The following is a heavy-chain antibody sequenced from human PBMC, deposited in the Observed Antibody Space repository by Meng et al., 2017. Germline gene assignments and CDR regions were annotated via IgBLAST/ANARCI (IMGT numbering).Heavy chain of an antibody. CDR2: INPNSGGT. J-gene: IGHJ5*02. Sequence: ASVKVSCQASGYTFTGYYMHWVRQAPGQGREGMGRINPNSGGTNYAQKFQGRVTMTRDTSISTAYMEMSRLRSDDTAVYYCARDYYDSSGYVFDPWGQGTLVTVSS. D-gene: IGHD3-22*01. CDR3: ARDYYDSSGYVFDP. CDR1: GYTFTGYY. V-gene: IGHV1-2*06.